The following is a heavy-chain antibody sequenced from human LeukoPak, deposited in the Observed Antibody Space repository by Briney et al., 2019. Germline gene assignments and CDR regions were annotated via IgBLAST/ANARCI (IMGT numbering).Heavy chain of an antibody. CDR1: GGSLINSGYY. CDR2: IYYTGRT. V-gene: IGHV4-39*02. J-gene: IGHJ4*02. D-gene: IGHD3-3*01. CDR3: ARAFGVVSVFYS. Sequence: SETLSLTCTVSGGSLINSGYYWAWMRQAPGKGLEWIGSIYYTGRTYYNPSLNSRLTLSVDKSKNHFSLKLSSLTAADPAVYYCARAFGVVSVFYSWGQGTVVTVSS.